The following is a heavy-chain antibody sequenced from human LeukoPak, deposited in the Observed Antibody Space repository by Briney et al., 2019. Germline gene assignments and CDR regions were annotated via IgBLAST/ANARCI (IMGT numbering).Heavy chain of an antibody. V-gene: IGHV3-23*01. CDR3: AKDPPTVMANAFHI. J-gene: IGHJ3*02. CDR2: INKSGGTT. Sequence: GGSLRLSCAASGFTFSSYGMSWVRQAPGKGLEWVSGINKSGGTTYYADSVKGRFTISRDNSKNTLYLQMNSLRADDTAAYYCAKDPPTVMANAFHIWGQGTMVTVSS. CDR1: GFTFSSYG. D-gene: IGHD5-18*01.